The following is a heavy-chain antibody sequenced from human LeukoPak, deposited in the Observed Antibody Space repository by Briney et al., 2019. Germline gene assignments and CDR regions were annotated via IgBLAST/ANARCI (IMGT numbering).Heavy chain of an antibody. CDR2: ISSSSSYT. Sequence: AGGSLRLSCAASGFTFSDYYMSWIRQAPGKGLEWVSYISSSSSYTNYADSVKGRFTISRDNAKNSLYLQMNSLRAEDTAVYYCARGPFCGGDCSGIWGQGTMVTVSS. J-gene: IGHJ3*02. CDR1: GFTFSDYY. V-gene: IGHV3-11*06. D-gene: IGHD2-21*02. CDR3: ARGPFCGGDCSGI.